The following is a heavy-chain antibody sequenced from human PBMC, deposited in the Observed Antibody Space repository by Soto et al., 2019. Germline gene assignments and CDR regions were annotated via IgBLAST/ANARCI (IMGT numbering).Heavy chain of an antibody. D-gene: IGHD3-10*01. CDR1: GFSLTTRGVG. CDR3: AHIPNYYQSDWFDP. V-gene: IGHV2-5*02. CDR2: IYWDDDK. J-gene: IGHJ5*02. Sequence: QITLKESGPTLVKPTQTLTLTCTFSGFSLTTRGVGVGWIRQPPGKALECLALIYWDDDKRYSPSLQSRHSITKDTSKNQVVLTMTNVDPVDTATYYCAHIPNYYQSDWFDPWGQGTLVSVSS.